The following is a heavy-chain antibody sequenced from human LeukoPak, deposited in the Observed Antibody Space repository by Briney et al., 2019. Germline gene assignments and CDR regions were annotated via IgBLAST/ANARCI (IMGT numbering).Heavy chain of an antibody. V-gene: IGHV3-23*01. Sequence: GASLRLSCAASGFSFSSSAMSWVRQAPGKGVEWVSAINDSGDSTYYADSVKGRFTVSRDNSKNTLYLQMNGLRAEDTAVYYCAKAAGGLVYWGQGTLVIISS. CDR2: INDSGDST. D-gene: IGHD6-19*01. CDR3: AKAAGGLVY. CDR1: GFSFSSSA. J-gene: IGHJ4*02.